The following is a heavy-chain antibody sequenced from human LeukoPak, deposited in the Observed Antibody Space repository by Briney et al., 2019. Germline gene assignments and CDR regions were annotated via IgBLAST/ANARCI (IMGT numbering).Heavy chain of an antibody. CDR3: TSLFKYNWNYFDY. V-gene: IGHV4-59*01. D-gene: IGHD1-20*01. CDR2: IYYTGSA. CDR1: DDSISRYY. J-gene: IGHJ4*02. Sequence: PSETLSLTCSFSDDSISRYYWSWIRQPPGKGLEWIGYIYYTGSANYNPSLKSRVTISIDTSKRQFSLKLSSVTAADTAVYYCTSLFKYNWNYFDYWGQGTLVTVSS.